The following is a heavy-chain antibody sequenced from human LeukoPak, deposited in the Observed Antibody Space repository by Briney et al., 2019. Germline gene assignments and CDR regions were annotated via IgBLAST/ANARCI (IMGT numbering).Heavy chain of an antibody. J-gene: IGHJ4*02. Sequence: PSETLSLTCTVSGGSISSYYWSWIRQPPGKGLEWIGYIYYSGSTNYNPSLKSRVTISVDTSKNQFSLKLSSVTAADTAVYYCARADYNSPFDYWGQGTLVTASS. V-gene: IGHV4-59*01. CDR3: ARADYNSPFDY. CDR1: GGSISSYY. D-gene: IGHD4-11*01. CDR2: IYYSGST.